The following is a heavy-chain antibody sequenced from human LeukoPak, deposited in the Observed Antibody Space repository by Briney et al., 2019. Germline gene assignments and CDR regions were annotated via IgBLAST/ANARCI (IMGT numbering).Heavy chain of an antibody. V-gene: IGHV3-74*01. CDR1: GFTFSSYW. D-gene: IGHD2-15*01. CDR3: ARGCSGGSCYSPDYYYGMDV. J-gene: IGHJ6*02. CDR2: INTDGSST. Sequence: GGSLRLSCAASGFTFSSYWMHWVRQAPGKGLVWVSRINTDGSSTTYADSVKGRFTISRDNAKNSLYLQMNSLRAEDTALYHCARGCSGGSCYSPDYYYGMDVWGQGTTVTVSS.